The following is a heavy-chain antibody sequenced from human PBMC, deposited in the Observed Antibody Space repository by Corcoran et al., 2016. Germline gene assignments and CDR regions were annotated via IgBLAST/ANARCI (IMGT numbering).Heavy chain of an antibody. CDR2: IFYSGNS. CDR3: ARGGHLVGATPHDAFDI. V-gene: IGHV4-59*01. CDR1: GAPISSYF. D-gene: IGHD1-26*01. Sequence: QVQLQESGPGLVKPSETLSLTCTVSGAPISSYFWSWIRQPPGKGLEWIGYIFYSGNSNYNPSLKNGVTISGYTSKNHLSLSLGSVTAAATDGYYGARGGHLVGATPHDAFDIWGQGTMVTVSS. J-gene: IGHJ3*02.